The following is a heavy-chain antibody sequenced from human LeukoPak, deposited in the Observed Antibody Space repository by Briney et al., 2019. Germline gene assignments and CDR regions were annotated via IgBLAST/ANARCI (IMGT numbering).Heavy chain of an antibody. J-gene: IGHJ3*02. CDR2: INPNSGGT. CDR1: GYTFTGYY. Sequence: GASVKVSCKASGYTFTGYYMHWVRQAPGQGLEWMGWINPNSGGTNYAQKFQGRVTMTRDTSISTAYMELSRLRSDDTAVYYCARGYCNGGSCYVAFDIWGQGTMVTVSS. D-gene: IGHD2-15*01. V-gene: IGHV1-2*02. CDR3: ARGYCNGGSCYVAFDI.